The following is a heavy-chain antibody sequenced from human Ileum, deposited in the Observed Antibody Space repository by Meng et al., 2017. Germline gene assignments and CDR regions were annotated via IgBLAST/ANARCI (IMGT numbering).Heavy chain of an antibody. CDR1: CYTLCRAG. V-gene: IGHV1-2*02. Sequence: LDGPEVEQPGGSVVVSCKASCYTLCRAGICWVRQAPGQGLEWMGWINPNSGGTNYAQKFQGRVTMTRDTSISTAYMELSRLRSDDTAVYYCAREWGRSAVAGWFDPWGQGTLVTVSS. J-gene: IGHJ5*02. CDR2: INPNSGGT. CDR3: AREWGRSAVAGWFDP. D-gene: IGHD6-19*01.